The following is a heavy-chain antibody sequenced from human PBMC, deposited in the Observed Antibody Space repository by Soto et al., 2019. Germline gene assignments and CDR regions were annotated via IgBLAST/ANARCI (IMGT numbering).Heavy chain of an antibody. Sequence: QPGGSLRLSCVASGFTFGSYAVSWVRQAPGKGLEWVSAISGSGGSTYYADSVKGRFTISRDNSKNTLYLQMNSLRAEDTAVYYCATPLIAARGATEYFQHWGQGTLVTVSS. CDR2: ISGSGGST. J-gene: IGHJ1*01. CDR3: ATPLIAARGATEYFQH. V-gene: IGHV3-23*01. D-gene: IGHD6-6*01. CDR1: GFTFGSYA.